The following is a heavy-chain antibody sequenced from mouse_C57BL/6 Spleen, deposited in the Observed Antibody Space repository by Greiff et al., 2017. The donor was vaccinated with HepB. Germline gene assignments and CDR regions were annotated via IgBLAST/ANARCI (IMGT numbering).Heavy chain of an antibody. V-gene: IGHV5-4*01. Sequence: EVQLQESGGGLVKPGGSLKLSCAASGFTFSSYAMSWVRQTPEKRLEWVATISDGGSYTYYPDNVKGRFTISRDNAKNNLYLQMSHLKSEDTAMYYCAGSYGNWGQGTTLTVSS. D-gene: IGHD1-1*02. CDR3: AGSYGN. CDR1: GFTFSSYA. J-gene: IGHJ2*01. CDR2: ISDGGSYT.